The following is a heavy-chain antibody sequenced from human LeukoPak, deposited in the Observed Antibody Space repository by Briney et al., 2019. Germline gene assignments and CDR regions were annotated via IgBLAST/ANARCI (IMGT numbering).Heavy chain of an antibody. Sequence: SVKVSCKASGGTFSSYAISWVRQAPGQGLEWMGGIIPIFGTANYAQKFQGRVTITADESTSTAYMELSSLRSEDTAVYYCARDRSSTYYYGSGSYTPYFDYWGQGTLVTVSS. V-gene: IGHV1-69*13. CDR1: GGTFSSYA. J-gene: IGHJ4*02. CDR3: ARDRSSTYYYGSGSYTPYFDY. CDR2: IIPIFGTA. D-gene: IGHD3-10*01.